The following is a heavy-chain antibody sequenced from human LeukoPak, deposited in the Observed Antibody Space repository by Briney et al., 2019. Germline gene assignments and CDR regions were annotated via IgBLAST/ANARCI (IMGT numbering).Heavy chain of an antibody. D-gene: IGHD3-22*01. CDR1: GYTLTELS. CDR2: FDPEDGET. CDR3: ARARPYYYDSSGYFYDAFDI. J-gene: IGHJ3*02. Sequence: GASVKVSCKVSGYTLTELSMHWVRQAPGKGLEWMGGFDPEDGETIYAQKFQGRVTMTEDTSTDTAYMELSSLRSEDTAVYYCARARPYYYDSSGYFYDAFDIWGQGTMVTVSS. V-gene: IGHV1-24*01.